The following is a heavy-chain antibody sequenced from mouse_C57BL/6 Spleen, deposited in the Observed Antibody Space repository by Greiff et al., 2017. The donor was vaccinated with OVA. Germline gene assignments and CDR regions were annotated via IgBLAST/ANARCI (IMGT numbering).Heavy chain of an antibody. J-gene: IGHJ3*01. CDR1: GFTFSSYA. CDR2: ISDGGSYT. D-gene: IGHD4-1*01. CDR3: ARAQLTGTGFAY. Sequence: EVQLVESGGGLVKPGGSLKLSCAASGFTFSSYAMSWVRQTPEKRLEWVATISDGGSYTYYPDNVKGRFTISRDNAKNNLYLQMSHLKSEDTAMYYCARAQLTGTGFAYWGQGTLVTVSA. V-gene: IGHV5-4*01.